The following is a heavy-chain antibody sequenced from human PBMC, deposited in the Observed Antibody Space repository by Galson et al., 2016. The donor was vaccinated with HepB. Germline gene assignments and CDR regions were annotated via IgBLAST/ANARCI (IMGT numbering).Heavy chain of an antibody. D-gene: IGHD6-19*01. CDR3: ARWGVIAGLAVAASDHFDP. CDR2: IFYSGIT. Sequence: TLSLTCTVAGGSISSGGYYWSWIRQHPGRGLEWIGYIFYSGITYYNPSLKSRVTISVDTSNNQFSLNLSSVTAADTVVYYCARWGVIAGLAVAASDHFDPWGQGTLVTVSS. J-gene: IGHJ5*02. CDR1: GGSISSGGYY. V-gene: IGHV4-31*03.